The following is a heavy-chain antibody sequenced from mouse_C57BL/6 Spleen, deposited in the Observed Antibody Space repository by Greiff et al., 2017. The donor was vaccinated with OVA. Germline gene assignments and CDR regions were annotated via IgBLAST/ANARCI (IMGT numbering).Heavy chain of an antibody. CDR2: IRSKSNNYAT. Sequence: GGGLVQPKGSLKLSCAASGFSFNTYAMNWVRQAPGKGLEWVARIRSKSNNYATYYADSVKDRFTISRDDSESMLYLQMNNLKTEDTAMYYCVRQGYYGSSSLYYYAMDYWGQGTSVTVSS. V-gene: IGHV10-1*01. CDR1: GFSFNTYA. D-gene: IGHD1-1*01. J-gene: IGHJ4*01. CDR3: VRQGYYGSSSLYYYAMDY.